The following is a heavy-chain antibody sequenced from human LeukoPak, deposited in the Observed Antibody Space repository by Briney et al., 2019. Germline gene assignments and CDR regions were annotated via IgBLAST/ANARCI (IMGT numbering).Heavy chain of an antibody. V-gene: IGHV3-30*19. D-gene: IGHD3-9*01. CDR3: ARDPRYFDWLLYYFDY. CDR1: GFTFSSYG. CDR2: ISYDGSNK. J-gene: IGHJ4*02. Sequence: PGGSLRLSCAASGFTFSSYGMHWVRQAPGKGLEWVAVISYDGSNKYYADSVKGRFTISRDNSKNTLYLQMNSLRAEDTAVYYCARDPRYFDWLLYYFDYWGQGTLVTVSS.